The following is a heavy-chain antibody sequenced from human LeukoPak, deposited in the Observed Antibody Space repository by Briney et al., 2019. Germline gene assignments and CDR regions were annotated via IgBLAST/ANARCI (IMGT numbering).Heavy chain of an antibody. D-gene: IGHD4-17*01. V-gene: IGHV3-9*01. J-gene: IGHJ4*02. Sequence: GGSLRLSCAAPGFTFSSYEMNWVRQAPGKGLEWVSGISWNSGSIGYADSVKGRFTISRDNPKNTLYLQMPSLRAEDTAVYYCVRAADYGDYGGFDYWGQGTLVTVSS. CDR3: VRAADYGDYGGFDY. CDR1: GFTFSSYE. CDR2: ISWNSGSI.